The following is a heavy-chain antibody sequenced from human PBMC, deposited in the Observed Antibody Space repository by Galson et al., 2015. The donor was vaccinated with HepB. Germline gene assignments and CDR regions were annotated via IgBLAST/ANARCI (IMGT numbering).Heavy chain of an antibody. CDR2: IYYSGST. CDR1: GGSISSSSYY. D-gene: IGHD2-2*01. CDR3: ARRCSTSCPFQH. Sequence: ETLSLTCTVSGGSISSSSYYWGWIRQPPGKGLEWIGSIYYSGSTYYNPSLKSRVTISVDTSKNQFSLKLSSVTAADTAVYYCARRCSTSCPFQHWGQGTLVTVSS. J-gene: IGHJ1*01. V-gene: IGHV4-39*01.